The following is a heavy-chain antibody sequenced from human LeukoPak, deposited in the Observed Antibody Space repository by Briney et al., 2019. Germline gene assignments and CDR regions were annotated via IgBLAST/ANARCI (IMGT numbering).Heavy chain of an antibody. CDR1: GGTFSSYA. Sequence: SVKVSCKASGGTFSSYAISWVRQAPGQGLEWMGGIIPIFGTANYAQKFQGRVTITADESTSTAYMELSSLRSEDTAVYYCARVWEAVVAATKDYYYYMDVWGKGTTVTVSS. J-gene: IGHJ6*03. CDR2: IIPIFGTA. CDR3: ARVWEAVVAATKDYYYYMDV. D-gene: IGHD2-15*01. V-gene: IGHV1-69*13.